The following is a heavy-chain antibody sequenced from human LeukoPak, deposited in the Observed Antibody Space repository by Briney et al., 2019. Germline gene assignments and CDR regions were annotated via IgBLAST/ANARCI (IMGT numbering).Heavy chain of an antibody. CDR3: ARAGGYCSSTSCYDPFDY. CDR2: IWYDGSNK. V-gene: IGHV3-33*08. Sequence: PGCSLRLSCAASGFTFSSFAMHWVRQAPGKGLEWVAVIWYDGSNKYYADSVKGRFTISRDNSKNTLYLKMNSLRAEDTAVYYCARAGGYCSSTSCYDPFDYWGQGTLVTVSS. D-gene: IGHD2-2*01. J-gene: IGHJ4*02. CDR1: GFTFSSFA.